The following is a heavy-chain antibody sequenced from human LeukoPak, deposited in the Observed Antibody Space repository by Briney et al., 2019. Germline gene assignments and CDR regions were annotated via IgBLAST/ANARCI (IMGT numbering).Heavy chain of an antibody. V-gene: IGHV4-31*03. J-gene: IGHJ2*01. CDR3: ARGRGSTSWDFDL. Sequence: SETLSLTCTVSGGSISCGGYYWSWIRQHPGKGLEWIGYIYYSGSTYHNPSLKSRVTISVDTSKNQFSLKLSSVTAADTAVYYCARGRGSTSWDFDLWGRGTLVTVSS. CDR1: GGSISCGGYY. CDR2: IYYSGST. D-gene: IGHD2-2*01.